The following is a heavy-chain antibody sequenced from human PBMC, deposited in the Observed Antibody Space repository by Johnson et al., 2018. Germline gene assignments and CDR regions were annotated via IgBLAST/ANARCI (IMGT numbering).Heavy chain of an antibody. CDR2: ISSSGSTI. CDR1: GFTFSDYY. D-gene: IGHD6-13*01. CDR3: AKDPGGYSSSSEYFQH. Sequence: VQLLESGGGLVKPGGSLRLSCAASGFTFSDYYMSWIRQAPGKGLEWVSYISSSGSTISYADSVKGRFTISRDNAKNSLYLQMNSLRAEDTAVYYCAKDPGGYSSSSEYFQHWGQGTLVTVSS. V-gene: IGHV3-11*04. J-gene: IGHJ1*01.